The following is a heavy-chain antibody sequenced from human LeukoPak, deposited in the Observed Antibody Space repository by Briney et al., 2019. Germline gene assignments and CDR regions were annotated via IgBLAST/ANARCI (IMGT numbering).Heavy chain of an antibody. CDR2: TNHSGST. V-gene: IGHV4-34*01. J-gene: IGHJ4*02. D-gene: IGHD2-15*01. Sequence: SETLSLTCAVYGGSFSGYYWSWIRQPPGKGLEWIGETNHSGSTNYNPSLKSRVTISVDTSKNQFSLKLSSVTAADTAVYYCASRYCSGGSCYEDYWGQGTLVTVSS. CDR3: ASRYCSGGSCYEDY. CDR1: GGSFSGYY.